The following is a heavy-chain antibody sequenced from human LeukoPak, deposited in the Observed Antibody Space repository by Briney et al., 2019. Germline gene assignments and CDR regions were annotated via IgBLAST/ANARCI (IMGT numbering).Heavy chain of an antibody. V-gene: IGHV4-4*07. Sequence: SETLSLTCTVSGTFISPYHWSWFRQSAGKGLEWIGLMYSSGSSNYSPSLKSRLTISPDNSKNQFSLRLSSVTAADTAVYYCARVRCVSNGICYAFDIWGQGTTVIVSS. CDR1: GTFISPYH. D-gene: IGHD2-8*01. CDR2: MYSSGSS. CDR3: ARVRCVSNGICYAFDI. J-gene: IGHJ3*02.